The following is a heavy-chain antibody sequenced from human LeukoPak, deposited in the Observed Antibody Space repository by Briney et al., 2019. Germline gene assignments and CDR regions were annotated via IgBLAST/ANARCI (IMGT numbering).Heavy chain of an antibody. CDR3: VSPMVVNDAFDI. J-gene: IGHJ3*02. CDR2: IIPIFGTV. Sequence: ASVKVSCKTSGDTFSNYAINWVRQAPGQGLEWMGGIIPIFGTVNYAQSFQGRLTITADEPTITAYMELSSLRSEDTAVYYCVSPMVVNDAFDIWGQGTMVTVSS. D-gene: IGHD2-15*01. V-gene: IGHV1-69*13. CDR1: GDTFSNYA.